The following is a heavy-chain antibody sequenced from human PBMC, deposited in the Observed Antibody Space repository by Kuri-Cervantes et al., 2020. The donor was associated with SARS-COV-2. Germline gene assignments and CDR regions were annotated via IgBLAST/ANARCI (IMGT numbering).Heavy chain of an antibody. CDR3: AREGEAVTTSGLDY. J-gene: IGHJ4*02. CDR1: GFTFSSYG. D-gene: IGHD4-17*01. CDR2: IWYDGSNK. V-gene: IGHV3-33*01. Sequence: LTCAASGFTFSSYGMHWVRQAPGKGLEWVAVIWYDGSNKYYADSVKGRFTISRDNSKSTLYLQMNSLRAEDTAVYYCAREGEAVTTSGLDYWGQGTLVTVSS.